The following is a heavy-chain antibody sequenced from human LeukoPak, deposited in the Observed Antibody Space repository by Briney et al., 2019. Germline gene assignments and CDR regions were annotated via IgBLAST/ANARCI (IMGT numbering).Heavy chain of an antibody. V-gene: IGHV3-21*01. CDR1: GFTFSSYS. D-gene: IGHD3-9*01. CDR3: ARVSYDILTGYSYIDY. CDR2: ISSSSSYI. J-gene: IGHJ4*02. Sequence: GGSLRLSCAASGFTFSSYSMNWVRQAPGKGLEWVSSISSSSSYIYYADSVKGRFTISRDNAKNSLYLQMNSLRAEDTAVYYCARVSYDILTGYSYIDYWGQGTLVTVSS.